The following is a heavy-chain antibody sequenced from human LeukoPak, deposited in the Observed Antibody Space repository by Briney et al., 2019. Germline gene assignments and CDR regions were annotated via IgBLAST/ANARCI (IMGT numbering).Heavy chain of an antibody. CDR2: ISAYNGNT. Sequence: ASVKVSCKASGYTFTSYGISWVRQAPGQGLEWMGWISAYNGNTNYAQKLQGRVTMTTDTSTSTAYMELRSLRSDDTAVYYCARDPRNGSGRSNGNWFDPWGQGTLVTVSS. J-gene: IGHJ5*02. CDR1: GYTFTSYG. V-gene: IGHV1-18*01. CDR3: ARDPRNGSGRSNGNWFDP. D-gene: IGHD3-10*01.